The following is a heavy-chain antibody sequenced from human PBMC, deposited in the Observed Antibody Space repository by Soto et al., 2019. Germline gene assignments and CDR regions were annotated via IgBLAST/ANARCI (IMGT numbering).Heavy chain of an antibody. CDR2: IRDDGKKT. CDR1: GFTFTNYG. Sequence: GGSLRLSCTVSGFTFTNYGINWVRQAPGKGLQWVAVIRDDGKKTNYATSVRGRFTVSRDMSKSTIFLQMNNLRIDDSAIYSCAREGDSHAFRGFDLWGQGAPVTVSS. CDR3: AREGDSHAFRGFDL. J-gene: IGHJ5*02. D-gene: IGHD5-18*01. V-gene: IGHV3-30*03.